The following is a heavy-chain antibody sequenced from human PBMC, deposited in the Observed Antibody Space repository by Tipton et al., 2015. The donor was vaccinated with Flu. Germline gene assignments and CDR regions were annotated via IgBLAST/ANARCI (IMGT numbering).Heavy chain of an antibody. CDR1: GFTFSIYA. J-gene: IGHJ4*02. V-gene: IGHV3-23*01. D-gene: IGHD6-19*01. CDR2: ISGGAGGT. CDR3: AKVIPELVAGLDF. Sequence: SLRLSCAASGFTFSIYAMSWVRQAPGKRLEWISAISGGAGGTYYADSVKGRFSISRDNSKNMLYLRMGSLSAEDTAIYYCAKVIPELVAGLDFWGQGTLVTVSS.